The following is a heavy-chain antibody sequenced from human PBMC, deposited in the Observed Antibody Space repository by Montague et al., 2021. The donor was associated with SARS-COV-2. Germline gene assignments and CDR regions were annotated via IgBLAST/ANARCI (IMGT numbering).Heavy chain of an antibody. J-gene: IGHJ3*01. Sequence: SETLSLTCTVSGGYINSYYWTWIRQPPGKELEWIGYIHYNGTTNYNSSLKSRVTISKDMSRTHFFLRLSSVTAADTAVYYCARDSHYGGFYLWGQGTLVIVSS. CDR3: ARDSHYGGFYL. CDR2: IHYNGTT. V-gene: IGHV4-59*01. CDR1: GGYINSYY. D-gene: IGHD4-17*01.